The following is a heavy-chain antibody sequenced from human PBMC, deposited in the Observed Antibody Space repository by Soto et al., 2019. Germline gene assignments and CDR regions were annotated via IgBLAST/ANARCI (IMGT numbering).Heavy chain of an antibody. J-gene: IGHJ6*02. V-gene: IGHV1-69*13. CDR3: ATFRIPLHYYYYYGMDV. CDR1: GGTFSSYA. CDR2: IIPIFGTA. Sequence: EASVKVSCKASGGTFSSYAISWVRQAPGQGLEWMGGIIPIFGTANYAQKFQGRVTITADESTSTAYMELSSLRSEDTAVYYCATFRIPLHYYYYYGMDVWGQGTTVTVYS.